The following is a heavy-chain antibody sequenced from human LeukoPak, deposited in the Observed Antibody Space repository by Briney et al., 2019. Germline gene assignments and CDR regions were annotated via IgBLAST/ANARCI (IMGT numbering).Heavy chain of an antibody. V-gene: IGHV3-23*01. CDR2: ISGSGGST. CDR3: AKENLMVRGVITRYFDY. Sequence: GGSLRLSCAASGFTFSSYAMSWVRQAPGKGLEWVSAISGSGGSTYYADSVKGRFTISRDNSKNTLYLQMNSLRAEDTAVYYCAKENLMVRGVITRYFDYWGQGTLVTVSS. D-gene: IGHD3-10*01. CDR1: GFTFSSYA. J-gene: IGHJ4*02.